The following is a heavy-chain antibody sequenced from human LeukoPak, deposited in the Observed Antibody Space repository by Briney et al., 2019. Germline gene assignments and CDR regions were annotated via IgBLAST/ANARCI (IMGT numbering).Heavy chain of an antibody. J-gene: IGHJ2*01. V-gene: IGHV4-39*01. CDR1: GGSISSSSYY. CDR2: IYYTRST. Sequence: PSETLSLTCTVSGGSISSSSYYWGWIRQPPGKGLEWIGSIYYTRSTYYNPSLKSRVTISIDTSKNQFSLKLTSVTAADTAVYYCARGVTMIVVVIHDWYFDLWGRGTLVTVSS. CDR3: ARGVTMIVVVIHDWYFDL. D-gene: IGHD3-22*01.